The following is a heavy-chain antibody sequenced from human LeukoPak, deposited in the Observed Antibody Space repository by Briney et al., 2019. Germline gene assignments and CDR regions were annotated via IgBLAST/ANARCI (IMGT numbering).Heavy chain of an antibody. D-gene: IGHD1-14*01. CDR1: GYSFTSYW. V-gene: IGHV5-51*01. J-gene: IGHJ4*02. CDR3: ARHSVGTGEPDYFDY. Sequence: GESLKISCKGSGYSFTSYWIGWVRQMPGKGLEWMGIIHPADSDTRYSPSFQGQVTISADKSISTAYLQWSSLKASDTAMYYCARHSVGTGEPDYFDYWGQGTLVTVSS. CDR2: IHPADSDT.